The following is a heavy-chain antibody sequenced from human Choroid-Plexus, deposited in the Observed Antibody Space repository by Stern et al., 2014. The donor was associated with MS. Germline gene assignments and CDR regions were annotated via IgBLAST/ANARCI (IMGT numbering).Heavy chain of an antibody. CDR1: GFTLGSCA. CDR3: AKDRQYLTYFFDH. Sequence: VQLVESGGGVVQPGRPLRLSCVASGFTLGSCAMHWVRQAPGKGLEWVAGVSYDGRNKHYADSVKGPFPISRDNSQNNTYMQMSSLRPEDTAVYYCAKDRQYLTYFFDHWGQGSLVTVSS. D-gene: IGHD2/OR15-2a*01. CDR2: VSYDGRNK. J-gene: IGHJ5*02. V-gene: IGHV3-30*18.